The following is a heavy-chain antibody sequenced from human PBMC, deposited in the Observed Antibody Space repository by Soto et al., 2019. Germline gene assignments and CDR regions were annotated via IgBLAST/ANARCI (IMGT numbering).Heavy chain of an antibody. CDR3: AKGRHNRAGTREVYYYYGMDV. J-gene: IGHJ6*02. Sequence: GGSLRLSCAASGFTFSSYAMSWVRQAPGKGLEWVSAISGSGGSTYYADSVKGRFTISRDNSKNTLYLQMNSLRAEDTAVYYCAKGRHNRAGTREVYYYYGMDVWGQGTTVTVSS. CDR2: ISGSGGST. V-gene: IGHV3-23*01. CDR1: GFTFSSYA. D-gene: IGHD1-7*01.